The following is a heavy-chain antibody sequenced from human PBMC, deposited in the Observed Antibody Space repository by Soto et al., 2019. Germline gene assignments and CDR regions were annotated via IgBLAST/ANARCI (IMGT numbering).Heavy chain of an antibody. J-gene: IGHJ6*02. V-gene: IGHV4-34*01. CDR1: GGSFSGDY. CDR3: ARECTVATIGGGMDV. D-gene: IGHD5-12*01. Sequence: SETLSLTCAVYGGSFSGDYWTWIRQPPGKGLEWIGEINHSENTNYNPSLKSRVTISVDTSRNQFSLKLSSVTAADTAVYYCARECTVATIGGGMDVWGQGTTVTVSS. CDR2: INHSENT.